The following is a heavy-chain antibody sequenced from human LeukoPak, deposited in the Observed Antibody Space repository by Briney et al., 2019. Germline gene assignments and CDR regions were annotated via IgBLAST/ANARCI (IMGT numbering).Heavy chain of an antibody. Sequence: SETLCLTCAVYGGSFSGYYWSWIRQPPGKGLEWIGEINHSGSTNYNPSLKSRVTISVDTSKNQFSLKLSSVTAADTAVYYCARGRPRGYCSSTSCSNWFDPWGQGTLVTVSS. V-gene: IGHV4-34*01. J-gene: IGHJ5*02. CDR3: ARGRPRGYCSSTSCSNWFDP. CDR1: GGSFSGYY. CDR2: INHSGST. D-gene: IGHD2-2*01.